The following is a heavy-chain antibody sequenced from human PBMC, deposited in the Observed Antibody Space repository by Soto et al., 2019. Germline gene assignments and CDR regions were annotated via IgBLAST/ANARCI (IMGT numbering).Heavy chain of an antibody. D-gene: IGHD3-16*01. Sequence: QVQLVESGGVVVQPGRSLRLSCAASGFTFSSYGMHWVRQAPGKGLEWVAVISYDGSNKYYADSVKGRFTIARDNSKNTLYLQMNSLRAEDTAVYYCASSYQGDYWGQGTLVTVSS. CDR2: ISYDGSNK. CDR3: ASSYQGDY. CDR1: GFTFSSYG. J-gene: IGHJ4*02. V-gene: IGHV3-30*03.